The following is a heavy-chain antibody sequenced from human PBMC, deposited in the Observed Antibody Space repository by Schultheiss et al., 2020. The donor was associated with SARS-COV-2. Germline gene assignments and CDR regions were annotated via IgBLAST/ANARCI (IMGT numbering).Heavy chain of an antibody. Sequence: SQTLSLTCTVSGGSISSYYWSWIRQPPGKGLEWIGYIYYSGSTNYNPSLKSRVTISVDTSKNQFSLKLSSVTAADTAVYYCARFRGSSGWYDFDYWGQGTLVTVSS. CDR2: IYYSGST. J-gene: IGHJ4*02. CDR3: ARFRGSSGWYDFDY. V-gene: IGHV4-59*01. CDR1: GGSISSYY. D-gene: IGHD6-19*01.